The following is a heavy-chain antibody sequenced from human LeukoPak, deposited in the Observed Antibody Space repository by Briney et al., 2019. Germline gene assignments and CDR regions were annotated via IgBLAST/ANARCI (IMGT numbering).Heavy chain of an antibody. V-gene: IGHV4-59*08. J-gene: IGHJ4*02. CDR3: ARVGGMVRGVIITYYFDY. Sequence: SETLSLTCTVSGGSISSYYWSWIRQPPGKGLEWIGYIYYSGSTNYNPSLKSRVTISVDTSKNPFSLKLSSVTAADTAVYYCARVGGMVRGVIITYYFDYWGQGTLVTVSS. CDR1: GGSISSYY. CDR2: IYYSGST. D-gene: IGHD3-10*01.